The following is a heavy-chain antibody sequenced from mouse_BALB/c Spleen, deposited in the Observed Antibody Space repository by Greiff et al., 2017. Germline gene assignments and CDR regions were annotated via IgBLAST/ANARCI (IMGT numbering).Heavy chain of an antibody. J-gene: IGHJ4*01. CDR1: GFTFSSYY. CDR3: AGGYYGSSYAMDY. D-gene: IGHD1-1*01. CDR2: INSNGGST. Sequence: EVQLVESGGGLVKLGGSLKLSCAASGFTFSSYYMSWVRQTPEKRLELVAAINSNGGSTYYPDTVKGRFTISRDNAKNTLYLQMSSLKSEDTALYYCAGGYYGSSYAMDYWGQGTSVTVSS. V-gene: IGHV5-6-2*01.